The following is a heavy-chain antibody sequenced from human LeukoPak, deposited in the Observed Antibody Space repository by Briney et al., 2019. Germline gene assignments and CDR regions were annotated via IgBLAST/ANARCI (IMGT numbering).Heavy chain of an antibody. CDR1: GFSFSDYY. D-gene: IGHD6-19*01. J-gene: IGHJ4*02. Sequence: PGGSLRLSCAASGFSFSDYYMSWIRQAPGKGLEWLSYITSSSSFTNYADSVKGRFTISRDNAKNSLYLQMNSLGADDTAVYYCAKGDRGVTVAGTDYWGQGTLVTVSS. CDR3: AKGDRGVTVAGTDY. V-gene: IGHV3-11*06. CDR2: ITSSSSFT.